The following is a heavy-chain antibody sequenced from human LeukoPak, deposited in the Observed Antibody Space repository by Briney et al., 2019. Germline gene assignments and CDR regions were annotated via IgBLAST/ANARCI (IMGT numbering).Heavy chain of an antibody. CDR2: INWNGGST. D-gene: IGHD3-22*01. CDR3: ARGGYYYDRSAPPNFDY. V-gene: IGHV3-20*04. J-gene: IGHJ4*02. Sequence: PGGSLRLSCAASGFTFDDYGMSWVRQAPGKGLEWVSDINWNGGSTGYADSVKGRFTISRDNAKNSLYLQMNILRTEDTALYYCARGGYYYDRSAPPNFDYWGQGTLVTVSS. CDR1: GFTFDDYG.